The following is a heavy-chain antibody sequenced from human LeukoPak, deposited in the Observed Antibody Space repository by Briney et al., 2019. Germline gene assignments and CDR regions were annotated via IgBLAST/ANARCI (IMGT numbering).Heavy chain of an antibody. V-gene: IGHV4-34*01. D-gene: IGHD5-18*01. CDR3: ASFDTAMVSRVDY. J-gene: IGHJ4*02. CDR1: GGSFSGYY. CDR2: IKHSGST. Sequence: PSETLSLTCAVYGGSFSGYYWSWIRQPPGKGLEWIGEIKHSGSTNYNPSLKSRVTISVDTSKNQFSLKLSSVTAADTAVYYCASFDTAMVSRVDYWGQGTLVTVSS.